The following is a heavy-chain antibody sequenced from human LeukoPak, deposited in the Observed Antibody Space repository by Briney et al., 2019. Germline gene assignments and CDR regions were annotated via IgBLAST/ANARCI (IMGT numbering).Heavy chain of an antibody. CDR1: GYTFTSYG. V-gene: IGHV1-18*01. J-gene: IGHJ4*02. CDR2: ISAHNGNT. CDR3: AREGDFCSSTSCRISFDY. D-gene: IGHD2-2*01. Sequence: ASVKLSCKASGYTFTSYGISWVRQAPGQGLEWMGWISAHNGNTNYAQKLQGRVTMTTDTSTSTAYMELRSLRSDDTAVYYCAREGDFCSSTSCRISFDYWGQGTLVTVSS.